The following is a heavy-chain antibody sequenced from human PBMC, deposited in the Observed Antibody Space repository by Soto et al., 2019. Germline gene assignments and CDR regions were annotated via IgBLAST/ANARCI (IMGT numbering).Heavy chain of an antibody. D-gene: IGHD6-13*01. V-gene: IGHV3-9*01. CDR3: AKGVAAADYFDY. CDR1: GFTFDDYA. J-gene: IGHJ4*02. Sequence: GGSLRLSCAASGFTFDDYAMHWVRQAPGKGLEWVSGISGNSGSIDYADSVKGRFTISRDNSKNSLYLQMNSLRAEETAVYYCAKGVAAADYFDYWGQGTLVTVSS. CDR2: ISGNSGSI.